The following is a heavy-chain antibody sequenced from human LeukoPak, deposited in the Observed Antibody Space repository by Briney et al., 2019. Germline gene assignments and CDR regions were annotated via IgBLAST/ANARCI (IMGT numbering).Heavy chain of an antibody. V-gene: IGHV1-18*01. D-gene: IGHD3-22*01. CDR2: ISAYNGNT. Sequence: ASVKVSCKASGYTFTSYGISWVRQAPGQGLEWMGWISAYNGNTNYAQKLQGRVTITRDTSASTAYMELSSLRSEDTAVYYCARNYYDSSGYYRNYFDYWGQGILVTVSS. CDR1: GYTFTSYG. J-gene: IGHJ4*02. CDR3: ARNYYDSSGYYRNYFDY.